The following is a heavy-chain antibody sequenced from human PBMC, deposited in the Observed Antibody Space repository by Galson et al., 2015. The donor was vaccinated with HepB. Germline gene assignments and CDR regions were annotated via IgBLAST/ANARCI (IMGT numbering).Heavy chain of an antibody. D-gene: IGHD3-9*01. V-gene: IGHV5-51*01. Sequence: QSGAEVKKPGESLKISCKGSGYSFTSYWIGWVRQMPGKGLEWMGIIHPGDSNTRYSPSFQGQVTISADKSISTAYLQWSSLKASDTAMYYCARHPPFNVLRYFDWLPTHYYYGMDVWGQGTTVTVSS. CDR3: ARHPPFNVLRYFDWLPTHYYYGMDV. J-gene: IGHJ6*02. CDR2: IHPGDSNT. CDR1: GYSFTSYW.